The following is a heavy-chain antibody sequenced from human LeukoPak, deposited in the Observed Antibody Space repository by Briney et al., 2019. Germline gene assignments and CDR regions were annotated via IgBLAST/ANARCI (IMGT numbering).Heavy chain of an antibody. V-gene: IGHV4-39*07. CDR3: ARAQGNNWNNNWFDP. CDR1: GGSISSSSYY. Sequence: SQTLSLTCTVSGGSISSSSYYWGSIRQPPGKGLEWIGSIYYSGSTYYNPSLKSRVTISVDTSKNQFSLKLSSVTAADTAVYYCARAQGNNWNNNWFDPWGQGTLVTVSS. J-gene: IGHJ5*02. D-gene: IGHD1/OR15-1a*01. CDR2: IYYSGST.